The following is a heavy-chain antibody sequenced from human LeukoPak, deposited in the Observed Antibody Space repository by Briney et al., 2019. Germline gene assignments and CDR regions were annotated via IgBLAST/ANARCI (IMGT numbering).Heavy chain of an antibody. V-gene: IGHV3-23*01. CDR2: ISGSGSYT. Sequence: QPGGSLRLSCAASGFTFSSYAMSWVRQAPGKGLEWVSLISGSGSYTYYADSVKGRFTISRDHSKKTLYLQMNSLRAEDTAVYYCAKERSSSSIYGMDVWGQGTTVTVSS. D-gene: IGHD6-13*01. CDR3: AKERSSSSIYGMDV. J-gene: IGHJ6*02. CDR1: GFTFSSYA.